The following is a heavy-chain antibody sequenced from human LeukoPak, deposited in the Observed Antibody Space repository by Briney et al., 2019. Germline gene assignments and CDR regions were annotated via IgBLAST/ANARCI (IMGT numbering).Heavy chain of an antibody. J-gene: IGHJ4*02. CDR1: GGSFSSEA. CDR2: IIPIFGTA. Sequence: SVKVSCKAFGGSFSSEAISWVRQAPGQGLEWMGGIIPIFGTANYAQKFQGRVTITTDESTSTAYMEVSSLRSEDTAVYYCGRKAGDCGGGSCYSIDYWGQGTLSPSPQ. CDR3: GRKAGDCGGGSCYSIDY. V-gene: IGHV1-69*05. D-gene: IGHD2-15*01.